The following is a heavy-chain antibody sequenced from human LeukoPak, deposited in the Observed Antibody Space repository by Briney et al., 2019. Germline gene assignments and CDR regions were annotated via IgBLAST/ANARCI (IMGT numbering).Heavy chain of an antibody. D-gene: IGHD6-13*01. CDR2: IYYSGST. CDR3: AREGIAAAAYFDY. V-gene: IGHV4-59*01. Sequence: SETLSLTCTVSGGSISSYYWSWIRQPPGKGLEWIGYIYYSGSTNYNPSLKSRATISVDTSKNQFSLKLSSVTAADTAVYYCAREGIAAAAYFDYWGQGTLVTVSS. CDR1: GGSISSYY. J-gene: IGHJ4*02.